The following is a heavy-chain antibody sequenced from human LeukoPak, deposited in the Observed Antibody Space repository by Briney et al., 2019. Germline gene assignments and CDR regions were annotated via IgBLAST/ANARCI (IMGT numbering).Heavy chain of an antibody. Sequence: PSETLSLTCAVYGGPFSGYYWSWIRQPPGKGLEWIGEINHSGSTNYNPSLKSRVTISVDTSKNQFSLKLSSVTAADTAVYYCARLPGIAAAGTGTGYWGQGTLVTVSS. J-gene: IGHJ4*02. CDR3: ARLPGIAAAGTGTGY. CDR2: INHSGST. V-gene: IGHV4-34*01. D-gene: IGHD6-13*01. CDR1: GGPFSGYY.